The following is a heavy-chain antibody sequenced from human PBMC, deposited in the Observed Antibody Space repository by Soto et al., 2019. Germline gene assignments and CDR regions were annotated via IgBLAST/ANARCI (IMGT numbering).Heavy chain of an antibody. V-gene: IGHV4-30-4*08. CDR3: ARSDFWSGYYTDY. J-gene: IGHJ4*02. CDR2: VYYTGNT. CDR1: GGSISSGDYH. D-gene: IGHD3-3*01. Sequence: SETLSLTCTVSGGSISSGDYHWSWIRQPPGKGLEGIGFVYYTGNTYYNPSLKSRVTISVDTSKNQFSLKLSSVTAADTAVYYCARSDFWSGYYTDYWGQGTLVTVSS.